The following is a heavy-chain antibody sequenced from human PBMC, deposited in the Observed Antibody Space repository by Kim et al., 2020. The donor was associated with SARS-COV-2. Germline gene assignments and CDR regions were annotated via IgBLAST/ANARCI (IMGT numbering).Heavy chain of an antibody. Sequence: SETLSLTCTVSGGSISSYYWSWIRQPPGKGLEWIGYIYYSGSTNYNPSLKSRVTISVDTSKNQFSLKLSSVTAADTAVYYCARGTYYYGSGSYPDYWGQGTLVTVSS. D-gene: IGHD3-10*01. J-gene: IGHJ4*02. V-gene: IGHV4-59*13. CDR2: IYYSGST. CDR1: GGSISSYY. CDR3: ARGTYYYGSGSYPDY.